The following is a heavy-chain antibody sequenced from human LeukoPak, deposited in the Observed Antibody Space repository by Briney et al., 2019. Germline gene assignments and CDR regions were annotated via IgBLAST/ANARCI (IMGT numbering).Heavy chain of an antibody. CDR2: ISYDGSNK. CDR1: GFTFSSYA. J-gene: IGHJ4*02. Sequence: PGGSLRLSCAASGFTFSSYAMHWVRQAPGKGLEWVAVISYDGSNKYYADSVKGRFTISRDNSKNTLYLQMNSLRAEDTAVYYCAIVARGERWLQVHDYRGQGTLVTVSS. CDR3: AIVARGERWLQVHDY. V-gene: IGHV3-30-3*01. D-gene: IGHD5-24*01.